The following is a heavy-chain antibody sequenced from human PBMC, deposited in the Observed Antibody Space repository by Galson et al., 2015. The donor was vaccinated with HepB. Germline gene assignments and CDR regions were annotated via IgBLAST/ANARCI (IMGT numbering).Heavy chain of an antibody. J-gene: IGHJ3*02. CDR1: GYTFTSYY. CDR2: INPSGGST. V-gene: IGHV1-46*01. D-gene: IGHD3-3*01. Sequence: SVKVSCKASGYTFTSYYMHWVRQAPGQGLEWMGIINPSGGSTSYAQKFQGRVTMTRDTSTSTVYMELSSLRSEDTAVYYCARDPERITIFGVVRGDALDIWGQGTMVTVSS. CDR3: ARDPERITIFGVVRGDALDI.